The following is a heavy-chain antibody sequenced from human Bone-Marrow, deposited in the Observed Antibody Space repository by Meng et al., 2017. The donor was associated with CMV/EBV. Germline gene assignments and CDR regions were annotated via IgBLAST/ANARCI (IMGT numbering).Heavy chain of an antibody. CDR2: ISGSGGAT. CDR1: GFTFDDYA. J-gene: IGHJ3*02. V-gene: IGHV3-23*01. CDR3: AKDVKGRSPDAFDI. Sequence: GESLKISCAASGFTFDDYAMHWVRQAPGKGPEWVSTISGSGGATYFADSVKGRFTIARDNSKSTLYLQMNSLRAEDTAVYYCAKDVKGRSPDAFDIWGQGTLVTVPS.